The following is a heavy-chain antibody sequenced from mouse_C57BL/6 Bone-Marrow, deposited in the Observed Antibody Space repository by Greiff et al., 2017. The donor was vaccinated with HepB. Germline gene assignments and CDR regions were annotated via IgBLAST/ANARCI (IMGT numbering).Heavy chain of an antibody. D-gene: IGHD2-1*01. CDR3: VTSYGNPAY. Sequence: EVQRVESGGGLVQPKGSLKLSCAASGFSFNTYAMNWVRQAPGKGLEWVARIRSKSNNYATYYADSVKDRFTISRDDSESMLYLQMNNLKTEDTAMYYCVTSYGNPAYWGQGTLVTVSA. V-gene: IGHV10-1*01. J-gene: IGHJ3*01. CDR1: GFSFNTYA. CDR2: IRSKSNNYAT.